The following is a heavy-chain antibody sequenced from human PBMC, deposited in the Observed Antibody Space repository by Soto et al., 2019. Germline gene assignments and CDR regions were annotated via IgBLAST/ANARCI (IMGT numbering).Heavy chain of an antibody. J-gene: IGHJ4*02. D-gene: IGHD1-7*01. CDR1: GYNVNSLY. CDR3: ARILNWNSSFDY. Sequence: ASVLISCKESGYNVNSLYMHCVRQAHGQGLEWMGIINPSGGSTNYTQKFQGRVTKTRDTSTSTVYMELSSLRSEDTAVYYCARILNWNSSFDYWGQGTLVT. CDR2: INPSGGST. V-gene: IGHV1-46*02.